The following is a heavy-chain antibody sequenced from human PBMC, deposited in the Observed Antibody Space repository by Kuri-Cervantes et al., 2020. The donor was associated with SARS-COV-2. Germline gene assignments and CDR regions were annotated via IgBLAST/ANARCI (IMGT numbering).Heavy chain of an antibody. CDR2: VNHRGST. V-gene: IGHV4-34*01. Sequence: ESLKISWASYGESFSGYYWNWIRQSPGKGLEWIGEVNHRGSTNYNPSLKSRVTISVDTSSKQFSLHLGSVTAADTAVYYCARAYGFLRYIYYMDVWGRGTTVTVSS. CDR3: ARAYGFLRYIYYMDV. CDR1: GESFSGYY. J-gene: IGHJ6*03. D-gene: IGHD4-17*01.